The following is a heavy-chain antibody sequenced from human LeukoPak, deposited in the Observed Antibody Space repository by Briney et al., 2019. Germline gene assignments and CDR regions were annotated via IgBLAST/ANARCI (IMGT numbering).Heavy chain of an antibody. D-gene: IGHD6-13*01. CDR3: ARRDRYTWYSFDY. J-gene: IGHJ4*02. V-gene: IGHV5-10-1*01. CDR1: GYSFTSYW. CDR2: IDPSDSYT. Sequence: GESLKISCKGSGYSFTSYWISWVRQMPGKGLEWMGRIDPSDSYTNYSPSFQGHVTMSVDESISTAYLQRSSLKASDTAMFYCARRDRYTWYSFDYWGQGTLVTVSS.